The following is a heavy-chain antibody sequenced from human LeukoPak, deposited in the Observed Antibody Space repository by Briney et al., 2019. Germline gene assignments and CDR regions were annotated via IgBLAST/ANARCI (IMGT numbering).Heavy chain of an antibody. V-gene: IGHV3-74*01. CDR1: GFTFSSYG. D-gene: IGHD3-22*01. CDR3: ARVPDYYDSSGY. J-gene: IGHJ4*02. CDR2: INSDGSST. Sequence: GGSLRLSCAASGFTFSSYGMHWVRQAPGKGLVWVSRINSDGSSTTYADSVKGRFTISRDNAKKTLYLLMNSLRVEDTAVYYCARVPDYYDSSGYWGQGTLVTVSS.